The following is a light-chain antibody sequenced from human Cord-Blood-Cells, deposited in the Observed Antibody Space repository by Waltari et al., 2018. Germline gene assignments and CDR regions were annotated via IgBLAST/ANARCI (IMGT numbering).Light chain of an antibody. CDR1: RSDVGGYNY. CDR2: DVS. J-gene: IGLJ3*02. V-gene: IGLV2-14*01. Sequence: QSALTQPASVSGSPGQSITISCTGTRSDVGGYNYVSWYQQHPGKAPKLKIYDVSNRPSGVSNRFSGSKSGNTASLTISGLQAEDEADYYCSSYTSSSTLRVFGGGTKLTVL. CDR3: SSYTSSSTLRV.